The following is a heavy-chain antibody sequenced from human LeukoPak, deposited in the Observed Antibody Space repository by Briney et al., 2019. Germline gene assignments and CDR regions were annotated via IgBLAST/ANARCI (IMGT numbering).Heavy chain of an antibody. D-gene: IGHD5-18*01. V-gene: IGHV1-69*05. CDR2: IIPIFGTA. CDR1: GGTFSSYA. J-gene: IGHJ6*03. Sequence: SVKVSCKASGGTFSSYAVSWVRQAPGQGLEWMGGIIPIFGTANYAQKFQGRVTITTDESTSTAYMELSSLRSEDTAVYYCARASGALVTAMASTHYYYMDVWGKGTTVTVSS. CDR3: ARASGALVTAMASTHYYYMDV.